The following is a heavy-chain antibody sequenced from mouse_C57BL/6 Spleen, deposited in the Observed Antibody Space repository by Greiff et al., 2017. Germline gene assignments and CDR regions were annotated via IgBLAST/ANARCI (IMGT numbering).Heavy chain of an antibody. Sequence: EVQLQESGPGMVKPSQSLSLTCTVTGYSITSGYDWHWIRHFPGNKLEWMGYISYSGSTNYNPSLKSRISITHDTSKNHFFLKLNSVTTEDTATYYCARGGYGPFDYWGQGTTLTVSS. J-gene: IGHJ2*01. D-gene: IGHD1-1*01. V-gene: IGHV3-1*01. CDR2: ISYSGST. CDR3: ARGGYGPFDY. CDR1: GYSITSGYD.